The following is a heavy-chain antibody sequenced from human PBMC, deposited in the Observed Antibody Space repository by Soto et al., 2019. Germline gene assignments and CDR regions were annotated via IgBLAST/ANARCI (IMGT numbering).Heavy chain of an antibody. Sequence: QVQLVESGGGVVQPGRSLRLSCAASGFTFSSYGMHWVRQAPGKGLEWVAVISYDGSNKYYADSVKGRFTISRDNSKNTLYLQMNSLRAEDTAVYYCAKDSNLAALYYFDYWGQGTLVTVSS. J-gene: IGHJ4*02. D-gene: IGHD2-15*01. CDR1: GFTFSSYG. V-gene: IGHV3-30*18. CDR3: AKDSNLAALYYFDY. CDR2: ISYDGSNK.